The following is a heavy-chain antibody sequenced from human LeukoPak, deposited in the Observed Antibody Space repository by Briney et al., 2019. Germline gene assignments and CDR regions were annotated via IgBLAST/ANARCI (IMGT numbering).Heavy chain of an antibody. Sequence: ASVKVSCKASGYTFTSYDINWVRQATGQGLEWMGWMNPNSGNTGYAQKFQGRVTMTRNTSISTAYMELSSLRSEDTAVYYCARGQSRRITIFGAVTTRYYFDYWGQGTLVTVSS. J-gene: IGHJ4*02. CDR2: MNPNSGNT. CDR1: GYTFTSYD. V-gene: IGHV1-8*01. CDR3: ARGQSRRITIFGAVTTRYYFDY. D-gene: IGHD3-3*01.